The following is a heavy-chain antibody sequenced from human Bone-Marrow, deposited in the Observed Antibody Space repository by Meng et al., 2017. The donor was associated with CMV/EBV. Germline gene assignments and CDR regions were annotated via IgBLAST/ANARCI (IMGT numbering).Heavy chain of an antibody. CDR3: ARDITIFGVVTPQRALGGFDY. CDR2: IRYDGSNK. V-gene: IGHV3-30*02. D-gene: IGHD3-3*01. CDR1: GFTFSSYG. J-gene: IGHJ4*02. Sequence: GESLKISCAASGFTFSSYGMHWVRQAPGKGLEWVAFIRYDGSNKYYADSVKGRFTISRDNSKNTLYLQMNSLRAEDTAVYYCARDITIFGVVTPQRALGGFDYWGQGTRVTVYS.